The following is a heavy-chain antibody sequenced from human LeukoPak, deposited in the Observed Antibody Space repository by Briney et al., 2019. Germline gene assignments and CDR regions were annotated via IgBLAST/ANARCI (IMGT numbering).Heavy chain of an antibody. Sequence: GGSLRLSCAASGFTVSSNYMSWVRQAPGKGLEWVSVIYSGGSTYYADSVKGRFTISRDNSKNTLYLQMNSLRVEDTAIYYCTKISPLRVEYFHHWGQGTLVTVSS. J-gene: IGHJ1*01. D-gene: IGHD5-12*01. CDR3: TKISPLRVEYFHH. V-gene: IGHV3-53*01. CDR1: GFTVSSNY. CDR2: IYSGGST.